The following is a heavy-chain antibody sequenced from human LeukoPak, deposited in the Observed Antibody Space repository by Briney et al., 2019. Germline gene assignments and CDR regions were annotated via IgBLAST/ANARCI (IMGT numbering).Heavy chain of an antibody. CDR1: GFTFSSYA. D-gene: IGHD5-12*01. CDR2: ISGSGGST. J-gene: IGHJ4*02. CDR3: AKDSVATIGASDY. Sequence: PGGSLRLSCAASGFTFSSYAMSWVRQAPGKGLEWVSAISGSGGSTYYADSVKGRFTISRDNSKNTLYLRMNSLRAEDTAVYYCAKDSVATIGASDYWGQGTLVTVSS. V-gene: IGHV3-23*01.